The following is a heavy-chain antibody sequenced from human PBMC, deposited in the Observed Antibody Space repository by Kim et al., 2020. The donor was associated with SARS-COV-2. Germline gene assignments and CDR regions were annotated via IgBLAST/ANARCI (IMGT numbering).Heavy chain of an antibody. Sequence: GGSLRLSCAASGFTFSSYWMHWVRQDPGRGLVWISRINSDASSTVYADSVKGRFTTFRDNAKNTLYLQMNSLRAEDTAVYYCVRRGDYAWGSYDYGMDAWGEGTTVTVSS. CDR1: GFTFSSYW. V-gene: IGHV3-74*01. D-gene: IGHD3-16*01. CDR3: VRRGDYAWGSYDYGMDA. J-gene: IGHJ6*04. CDR2: INSDASST.